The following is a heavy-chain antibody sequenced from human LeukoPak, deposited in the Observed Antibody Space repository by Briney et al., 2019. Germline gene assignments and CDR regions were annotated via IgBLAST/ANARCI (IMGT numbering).Heavy chain of an antibody. CDR3: AKVTYDYVWGSYEN. V-gene: IGHV3-23*01. Sequence: GGSLRLSCAASGFTFSNYAMNWLRQAPGMGLEWVSVISGNGAVTYYADAVKGRFTISRDNSKNTVHLQMNGLRAEDTAVYHCAKVTYDYVWGSYENWGQGTLVTVSS. J-gene: IGHJ4*02. CDR2: ISGNGAVT. D-gene: IGHD3-16*01. CDR1: GFTFSNYA.